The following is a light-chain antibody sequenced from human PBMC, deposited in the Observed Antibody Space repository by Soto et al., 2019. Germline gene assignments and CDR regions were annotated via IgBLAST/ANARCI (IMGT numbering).Light chain of an antibody. Sequence: DVQMTQSPSSLSASLGDRVTITCRTSQNIYNSLNWYQQKPGKAPKLLIYKASTLKSGVPSRFSGSGSGTEFTLTISSLQPDDFATYYCQQYYSYWTFGQGTKVDI. CDR3: QQYYSYWT. CDR1: QNIYNS. CDR2: KAS. V-gene: IGKV1-5*03. J-gene: IGKJ1*01.